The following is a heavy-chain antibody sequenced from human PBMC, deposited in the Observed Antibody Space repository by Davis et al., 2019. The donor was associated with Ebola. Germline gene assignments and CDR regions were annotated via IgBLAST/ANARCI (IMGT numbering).Heavy chain of an antibody. CDR2: INHSGST. D-gene: IGHD2-8*01. CDR3: ARTFHYCTNGVCSMGAAAGTDDY. CDR1: GGSFSGYY. Sequence: MPSETLSLTCAVYGGSFSGYYWSWIRQPPGKGLEWIGEINHSGSTNYNPSLKSRVTISVDTSKNQFSLKLSSVTAADTAVYYCARTFHYCTNGVCSMGAAAGTDDYWGQGTLVTVSS. J-gene: IGHJ4*02. V-gene: IGHV4-34*01.